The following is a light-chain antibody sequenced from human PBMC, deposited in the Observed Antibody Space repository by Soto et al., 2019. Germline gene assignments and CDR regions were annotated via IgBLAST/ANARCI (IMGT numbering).Light chain of an antibody. CDR2: AAS. Sequence: DIPMTQSPLSLSASVGDRVTITCRASQSISDYVNWYQQKPGKAPKLLIFAASSLPSGVPSRFSGSGSGTDFTLAISSVQPDDFATYYCQQYNSYLWTFGQGTKVEIK. CDR1: QSISDY. CDR3: QQYNSYLWT. J-gene: IGKJ1*01. V-gene: IGKV1-39*01.